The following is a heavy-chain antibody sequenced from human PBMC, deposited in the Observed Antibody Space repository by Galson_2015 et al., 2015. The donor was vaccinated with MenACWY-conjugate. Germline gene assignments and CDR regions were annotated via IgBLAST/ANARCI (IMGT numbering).Heavy chain of an antibody. Sequence: SLRLSCAASGFTFSNYAMSWVRQAPGKGLKWVSSMFRDGMSYYADSVRGRVTISRDNFQNMLYLQMNSLRVEDTAVYFCASSEYGDLHRGAFDLWGRGTLVT. CDR1: GFTFSNYA. CDR2: MFRDGMS. V-gene: IGHV3-23*01. J-gene: IGHJ3*01. D-gene: IGHD4-17*01. CDR3: ASSEYGDLHRGAFDL.